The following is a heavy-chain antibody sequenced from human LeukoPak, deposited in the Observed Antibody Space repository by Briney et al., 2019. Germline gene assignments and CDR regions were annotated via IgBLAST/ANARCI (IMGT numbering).Heavy chain of an antibody. D-gene: IGHD7-27*01. J-gene: IGHJ4*02. CDR2: IYYSGST. CDR1: GGSISSSSYY. V-gene: IGHV4-39*01. Sequence: SETLSLTCTVSGGSISSSSYYWGWIRQPPGKGLEWIGSIYYSGSTYYNPSLKSRVTISVDTSKNQFSLKLSSVTAADTAVYYCASATGDVFSLWGQGTLVTVSS. CDR3: ASATGDVFSL.